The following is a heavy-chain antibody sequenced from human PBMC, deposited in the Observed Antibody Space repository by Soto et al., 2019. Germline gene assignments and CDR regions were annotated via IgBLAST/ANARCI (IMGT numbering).Heavy chain of an antibody. CDR3: ARDTGTYPYYFDS. Sequence: QVQLQESGPGLVKPSQTLSLTCTVSGGSISSGQNFWNWIHQSPGKGLEWIGYIHHSGSTYYSPSLKSRLTISADTSKNQISLKLNSVTAADTAVYYCARDTGTYPYYFDSWGQGTLVTVSS. CDR1: GGSISSGQNF. CDR2: IHHSGST. J-gene: IGHJ4*02. D-gene: IGHD1-26*01. V-gene: IGHV4-30-4*08.